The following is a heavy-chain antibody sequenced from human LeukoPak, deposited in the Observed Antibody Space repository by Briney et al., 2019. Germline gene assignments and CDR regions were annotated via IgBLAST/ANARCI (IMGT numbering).Heavy chain of an antibody. J-gene: IGHJ4*02. D-gene: IGHD6-6*01. CDR2: VYPADSDT. V-gene: IGHV5-51*01. CDR3: ARQDIAARPPDAY. Sequence: GESLKISCKGSGYYFPTSWIGWVRQMPGKGLEWMGIVYPADSDTRHSPSFQGQVTMSADKSISTAYLQWNSLKASDTAMYYCARQDIAARPPDAYWGQGTLVTVSS. CDR1: GYYFPTSW.